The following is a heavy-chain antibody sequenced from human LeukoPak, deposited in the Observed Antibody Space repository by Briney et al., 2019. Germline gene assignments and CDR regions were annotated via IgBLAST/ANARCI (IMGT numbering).Heavy chain of an antibody. V-gene: IGHV1-2*02. CDR3: ARGRTEIPSGNSALSWFDP. Sequence: GASVKVSCKSSGYTFTGYYMHWVRQAPGQGLEWMGWTNPNSGGTNYAQKFQGRVTMTRDTSISTAYMELSSLRSEDTAVYYCARGRTEIPSGNSALSWFDPWGQGTLVTVSS. CDR2: TNPNSGGT. D-gene: IGHD4-23*01. J-gene: IGHJ5*02. CDR1: GYTFTGYY.